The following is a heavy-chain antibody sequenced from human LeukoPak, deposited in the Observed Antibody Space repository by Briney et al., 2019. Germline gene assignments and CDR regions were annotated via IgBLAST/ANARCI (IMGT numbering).Heavy chain of an antibody. CDR2: IYYSGST. CDR1: GGSISSSSYS. Sequence: SETLSLTCTVSGGSISSSSYSWGWIRQPPGKGLEWIGSIYYSGSTYYNPSLKSRVTISVDTSKNQFSLKLSSVTAADTAVYYCAFRGDRGAFVIWGQGTMVTVSS. CDR3: AFRGDRGAFVI. V-gene: IGHV4-39*01. D-gene: IGHD3-16*01. J-gene: IGHJ3*02.